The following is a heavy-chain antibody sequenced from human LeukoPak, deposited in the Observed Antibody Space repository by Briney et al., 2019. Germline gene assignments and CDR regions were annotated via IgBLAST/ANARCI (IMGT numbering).Heavy chain of an antibody. D-gene: IGHD2-8*02. CDR3: AKDGSWSCTD. Sequence: GRSLRLSCGASGFTFSSSAMHWVRQGPGKGLEWVAYIAHHGNNKYYADSVKGRFTISRDNSKGSLYLQMNSLRADDTAVYYCAKDGSWSCTDWGQGTLVTVSS. CDR1: GFTFSSSA. CDR2: IAHHGNNK. J-gene: IGHJ4*02. V-gene: IGHV3-30*02.